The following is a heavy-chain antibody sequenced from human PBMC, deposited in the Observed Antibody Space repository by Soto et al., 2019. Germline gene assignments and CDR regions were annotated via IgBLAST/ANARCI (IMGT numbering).Heavy chain of an antibody. CDR2: IYRDENT. CDR3: AGRESSGGPI. V-gene: IGHV4-4*02. J-gene: IGHJ3*02. CDR1: GDSISSSYW. D-gene: IGHD2-15*01. Sequence: QVQLQESGPGLVKPSGTLSLTCAVSGDSISSSYWWSWVRQPPGKGLEWIGEIYRDENTNYNWSLRSRVTISADKSKNQFSLNLSSVTAADTAMYYCAGRESSGGPIWGQWTMVTVSS.